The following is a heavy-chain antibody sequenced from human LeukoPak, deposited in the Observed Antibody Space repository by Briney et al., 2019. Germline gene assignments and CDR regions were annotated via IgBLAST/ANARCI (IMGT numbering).Heavy chain of an antibody. D-gene: IGHD3-9*01. Sequence: GGSLRLSCAASGFTLSSYAMSWVRQAPGKGLEWVSAISGSGGSTYYADSVKGRFTISRDNSKNTLYLQMNSLRAEDTAVYYCATHYDILTGYYSHFDYWGQGTLVTVSS. J-gene: IGHJ4*02. CDR2: ISGSGGST. CDR3: ATHYDILTGYYSHFDY. CDR1: GFTLSSYA. V-gene: IGHV3-23*01.